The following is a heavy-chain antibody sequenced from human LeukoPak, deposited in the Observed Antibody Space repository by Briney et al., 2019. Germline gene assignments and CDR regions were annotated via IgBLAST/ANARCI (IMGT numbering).Heavy chain of an antibody. V-gene: IGHV3-33*01. D-gene: IGHD3-10*01. CDR2: IWYDGSNK. CDR3: ARGYYGSGSYYNWVSWFDP. CDR1: GFTFSSYG. Sequence: QAGRSLRLSCAASGFTFSSYGMHWVRQAPGKGLEWVAVIWYDGSNKYYADSVKGRFTISRDNSKNTLYLQMNSLRAEDTAVCYCARGYYGSGSYYNWVSWFDPWGQGTLVTVSS. J-gene: IGHJ5*02.